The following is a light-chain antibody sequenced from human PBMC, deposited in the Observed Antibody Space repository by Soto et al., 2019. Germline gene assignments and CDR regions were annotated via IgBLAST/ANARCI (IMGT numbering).Light chain of an antibody. CDR1: SSDFGIYNS. V-gene: IGLV2-14*01. Sequence: QSVLTQPASVSGSPGQSITLLCTGTSSDFGIYNSVSWYQQHPGKAPKLMIHDVTNRPSGVSSRFSGSRSGNTASLTISGLQAEYEADYYCRSFTSSISYVFGPGTKVTVL. J-gene: IGLJ1*01. CDR2: DVT. CDR3: RSFTSSISYV.